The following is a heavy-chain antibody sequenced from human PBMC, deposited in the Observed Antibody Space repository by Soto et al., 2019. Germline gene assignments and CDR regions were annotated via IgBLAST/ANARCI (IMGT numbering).Heavy chain of an antibody. CDR3: ARGLGYCSGGSCRNIDSYYYYYMDV. CDR2: IYYSGST. V-gene: IGHV4-59*08. J-gene: IGHJ6*03. CDR1: GGSISSYY. Sequence: SETLSLTCTVSGGSISSYYWSWIRQPPGKGLEWIGYIYYSGSTNYNPSLKSRVTISVDTSKNRFSLKLSSVTAADTAVYYCARGLGYCSGGSCRNIDSYYYYYMDVWGKGTTVTVSS. D-gene: IGHD2-15*01.